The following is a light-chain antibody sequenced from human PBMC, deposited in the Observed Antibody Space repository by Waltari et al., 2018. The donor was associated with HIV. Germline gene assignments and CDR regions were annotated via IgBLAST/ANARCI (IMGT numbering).Light chain of an antibody. Sequence: SYELTQPPSVSVSPGQAARITCAGDALPNKYAYWSQQRSGQAPVLVIYEDSERPSGIPERFSGSSSGTMATLTISGAQGEDEADYYCYSTDSSGYPLFGGGTKLTVL. CDR3: YSTDSSGYPL. CDR1: ALPNKY. V-gene: IGLV3-10*01. J-gene: IGLJ2*01. CDR2: EDS.